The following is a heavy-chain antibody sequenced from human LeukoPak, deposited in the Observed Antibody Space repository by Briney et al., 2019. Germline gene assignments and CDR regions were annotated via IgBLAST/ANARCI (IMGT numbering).Heavy chain of an antibody. D-gene: IGHD6-13*01. J-gene: IGHJ6*03. CDR1: GGSISSGGYS. CDR3: ARGADSSSWYYYYYYMDV. V-gene: IGHV4-30-2*01. Sequence: SETLSLTCAVSGGSISSGGYSWSWIRQPPGKGLEWIGYIYHSGSTYYNPSLKSRVTISVDRSKNQFSLKLSSVTAADTAVYYCARGADSSSWYYYYYYMDVWGKGTTVTVSS. CDR2: IYHSGST.